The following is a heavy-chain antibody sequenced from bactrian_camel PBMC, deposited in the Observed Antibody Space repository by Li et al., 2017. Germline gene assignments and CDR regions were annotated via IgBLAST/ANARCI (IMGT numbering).Heavy chain of an antibody. CDR1: GYVFSSHC. J-gene: IGHJ6*01. D-gene: IGHD5*01. Sequence: VQLVESGGGSVPVGGSLRLSCVSSVGYVFSSHCMGWFLQAPGKEREGVAALNIDGSTSYADSVKGRFAISQDSAKNILYLQMDSLKPEDTAMYYCQATQSVAALGLVGLGFWGRGTQVTVS. CDR2: LNIDGST. CDR3: QATQSVAALGLVGLGF. V-gene: IGHV3S53*01.